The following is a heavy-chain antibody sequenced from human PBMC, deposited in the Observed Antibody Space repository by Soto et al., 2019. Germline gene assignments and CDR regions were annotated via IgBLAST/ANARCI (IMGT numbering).Heavy chain of an antibody. Sequence: QVQLQESGPGLVKPSGTLSLTCAVSGGSISSSNWWSWVRQPPGKGLEWIGEIYHSGSTNYNPSLKSRVTISVDKSKNQFSLKLSSVTAADTAVYYCARDSGIAAAGTYYYYGMDVWGQGTTVTVSS. CDR2: IYHSGST. CDR3: ARDSGIAAAGTYYYYGMDV. V-gene: IGHV4-4*02. D-gene: IGHD6-13*01. CDR1: GGSISSSNW. J-gene: IGHJ6*02.